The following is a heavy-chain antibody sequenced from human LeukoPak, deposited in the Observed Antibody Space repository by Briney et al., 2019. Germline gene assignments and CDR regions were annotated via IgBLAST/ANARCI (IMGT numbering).Heavy chain of an antibody. J-gene: IGHJ4*02. CDR1: GFTFGSYA. Sequence: GGSLRLSCAASGFTFGSYAMSWVRQAPGKGLEWVSAITNSGDTTYYADSVKGRFTISRDNSKNTLYLQMNSLRAEDTAVYYCAKDPPHVSWLFDYWGQGTLVTVSS. V-gene: IGHV3-23*01. CDR2: ITNSGDTT. D-gene: IGHD3-16*01. CDR3: AKDPPHVSWLFDY.